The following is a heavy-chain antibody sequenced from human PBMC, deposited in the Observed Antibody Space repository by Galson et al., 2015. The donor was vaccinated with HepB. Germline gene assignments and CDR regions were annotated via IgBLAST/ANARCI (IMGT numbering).Heavy chain of an antibody. V-gene: IGHV1-3*01. CDR2: INAGNGNT. J-gene: IGHJ4*02. CDR3: ARAAYCSGGSCYSEQDY. Sequence: SVKVSCKASGYTFTSYAMHWVRQAPGQRLEWMGWINAGNGNTKYSQKFQGRVTITRDTSASTAYMELSSLRSEDTAVYYCARAAYCSGGSCYSEQDYWGQGTLVTVSS. CDR1: GYTFTSYA. D-gene: IGHD2-15*01.